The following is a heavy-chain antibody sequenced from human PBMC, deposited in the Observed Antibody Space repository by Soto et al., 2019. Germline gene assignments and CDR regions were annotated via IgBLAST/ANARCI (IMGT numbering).Heavy chain of an antibody. CDR3: ARIFSGGYSYGFSYYGMDV. CDR1: GGSISNYY. CDR2: IYYTGST. V-gene: IGHV4-59*08. J-gene: IGHJ6*04. D-gene: IGHD5-18*01. Sequence: SETLSLTCTVSGGSISNYYWSWIRQPPGKGPEWIGYIYYTGSTEYNPSLQSRVTISVDTSKNQFSLKLSSVTAADTAVYYCARIFSGGYSYGFSYYGMDVWGEATTVTVPS.